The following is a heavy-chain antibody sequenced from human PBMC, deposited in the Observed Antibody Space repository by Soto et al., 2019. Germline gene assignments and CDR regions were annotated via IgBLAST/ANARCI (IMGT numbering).Heavy chain of an antibody. J-gene: IGHJ4*02. D-gene: IGHD7-27*01. CDR1: GGSISSGAYY. V-gene: IGHV4-31*03. Sequence: QVQLQESGPGLVKPSQTLSLTCTVSGGSISSGAYYWNWIRQHPGKGLEWIGYIYDSGSTYDSPSRRSRLTMAVDTSKNHFSLKLSSVTAADTAVYYCARSTGEGHLASRYWGQGTLVTVSS. CDR2: IYDSGST. CDR3: ARSTGEGHLASRY.